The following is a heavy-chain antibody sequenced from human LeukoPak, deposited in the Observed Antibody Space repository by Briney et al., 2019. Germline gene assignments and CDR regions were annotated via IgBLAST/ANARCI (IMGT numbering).Heavy chain of an antibody. CDR1: GGSSSSGSYY. V-gene: IGHV4-61*02. J-gene: IGHJ6*02. D-gene: IGHD3-10*01. CDR2: IYTSGST. Sequence: SETLSLTCTVSGGSSSSGSYYRSWIRQPAGKGLEWIGRIYTSGSTNYNPSLKSRVTISVDTSKNQFSLKLSSVTAADTAVYYCARDPITMVRGVWYYGMDVWGQGTTVTVSS. CDR3: ARDPITMVRGVWYYGMDV.